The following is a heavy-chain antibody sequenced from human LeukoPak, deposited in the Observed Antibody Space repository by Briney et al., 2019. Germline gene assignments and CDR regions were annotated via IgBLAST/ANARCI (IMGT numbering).Heavy chain of an antibody. Sequence: GGSLRLSCAASEFTFSSYAMHCVRQAPGKGLEWVALVSNDGGDKYYADSVKGRFTISRDNSKNTLYLQMNSLRGEDRGVYYCAKAHLLDWLLPFDYWGQGTLVTVSS. D-gene: IGHD3/OR15-3a*01. CDR2: VSNDGGDK. J-gene: IGHJ4*02. CDR1: EFTFSSYA. V-gene: IGHV3-30*18. CDR3: AKAHLLDWLLPFDY.